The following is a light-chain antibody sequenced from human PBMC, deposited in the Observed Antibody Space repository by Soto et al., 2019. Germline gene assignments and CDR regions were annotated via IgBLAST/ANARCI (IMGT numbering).Light chain of an antibody. J-gene: IGKJ2*01. V-gene: IGKV3-20*01. CDR1: QSVSSSY. CDR3: QQYGSSPPYT. Sequence: EIVWTQSPGTLSLSPGERATLSCRASQSVSSSYLAWYQPKPGQAPSLLIYGASSRATGIPDRFSGSGSGTDFNLTISRLEPEDFAVYYCQQYGSSPPYTFGQGNKLEIK. CDR2: GAS.